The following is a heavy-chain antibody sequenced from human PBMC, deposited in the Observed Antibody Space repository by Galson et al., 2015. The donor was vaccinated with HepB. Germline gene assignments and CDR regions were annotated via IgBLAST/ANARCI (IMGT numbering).Heavy chain of an antibody. CDR2: LKSKASGGTT. CDR1: GFTLTNAW. D-gene: IGHD3-9*01. V-gene: IGHV3-15*07. CDR3: TAFRDTSNYRFDY. J-gene: IGHJ4*02. Sequence: SLRLSCAASGFTLTNAWMQWVRQAPGKGLEWVGRLKSKASGGTTDYAAHMKGRFTIPRDDSKNTLFLEMNSLKPEDTAVYYCTAFRDTSNYRFDYWGQGTLVTVSS.